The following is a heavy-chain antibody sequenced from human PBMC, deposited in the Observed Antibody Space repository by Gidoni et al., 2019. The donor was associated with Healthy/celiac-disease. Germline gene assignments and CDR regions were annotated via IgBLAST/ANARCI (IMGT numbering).Heavy chain of an antibody. Sequence: EVQLVQSGAEVKKHGESLRISCKGSGDSFTRDWISWVRQMPGKGLEWMGRVDPSDSYTNSSPSFQGHVTISADKSISTAYLQWSSLKASDTAMYYCARQSWRDYEGLEGLDYWGQGTLVTVSS. J-gene: IGHJ4*02. V-gene: IGHV5-10-1*03. CDR1: GDSFTRDW. D-gene: IGHD4-17*01. CDR3: ARQSWRDYEGLEGLDY. CDR2: VDPSDSYT.